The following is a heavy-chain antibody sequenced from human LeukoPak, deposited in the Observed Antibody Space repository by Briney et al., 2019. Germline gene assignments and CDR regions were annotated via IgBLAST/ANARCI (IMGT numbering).Heavy chain of an antibody. CDR3: ARDTNSGSYYVYYFDY. V-gene: IGHV4-4*02. CDR1: GGSISSSNW. CDR2: IYHSGST. J-gene: IGHJ4*02. Sequence: SETLSLTCAVSGGSISSSNWWSWVRQPPGKGLEWIGEIYHSGSTNYNPSLKSRVTISVDKSKNQFSLKLSSVTAADTAVYYCARDTNSGSYYVYYFDYWGQGTLVTVSS. D-gene: IGHD1-26*01.